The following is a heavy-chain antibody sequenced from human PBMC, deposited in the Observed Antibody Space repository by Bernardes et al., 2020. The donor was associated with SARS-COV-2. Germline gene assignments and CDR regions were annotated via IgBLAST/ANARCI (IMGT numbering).Heavy chain of an antibody. J-gene: IGHJ5*02. CDR3: ARAAHNWFDP. CDR1: GFMFEDYG. Sequence: GGSLRLSCAASGFMFEDYGLSWVRQAPGKGLEWVAGINSNGRSIGYADSVKGRFTISRDNAKNSLYLQMNSLRDEDTALYYCARAAHNWFDPWGQGTLVTVSS. V-gene: IGHV3-20*04. CDR2: INSNGRSI.